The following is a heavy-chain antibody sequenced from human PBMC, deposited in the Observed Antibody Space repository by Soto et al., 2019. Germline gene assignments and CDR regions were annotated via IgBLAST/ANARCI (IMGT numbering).Heavy chain of an antibody. J-gene: IGHJ6*04. CDR1: GFTFSNYV. Sequence: PGGSLRLSCAASGFTFSNYVMSWVRQAPGKGLEWVSAISGSGGSTYYADSVKGRFTISRDNSKNTLYLQMNSLRAEDTAVYYCAKDLPDPNYDFWSGKAFLDVWGKGTTVTVSS. CDR2: ISGSGGST. CDR3: AKDLPDPNYDFWSGKAFLDV. V-gene: IGHV3-23*01. D-gene: IGHD3-3*01.